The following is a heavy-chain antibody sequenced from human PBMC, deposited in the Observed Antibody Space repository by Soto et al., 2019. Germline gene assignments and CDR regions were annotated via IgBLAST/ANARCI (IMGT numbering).Heavy chain of an antibody. Sequence: ASVKVSCKASGYAFTSYAMHWVRQAPGQRLEWMGWINAGNGNTKYSQKFQGRVTITRDTSASTAYMELSSLRSEDTAVYYCANNHLGDTPPVRDVWGQGTTVTVSS. D-gene: IGHD3-3*01. J-gene: IGHJ6*02. V-gene: IGHV1-3*01. CDR3: ANNHLGDTPPVRDV. CDR2: INAGNGNT. CDR1: GYAFTSYA.